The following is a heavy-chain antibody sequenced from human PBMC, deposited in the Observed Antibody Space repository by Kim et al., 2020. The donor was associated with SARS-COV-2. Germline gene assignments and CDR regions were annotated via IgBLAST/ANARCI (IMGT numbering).Heavy chain of an antibody. CDR1: GYTFTNYG. D-gene: IGHD3-16*01. CDR2: ISTYNGNT. Sequence: ASVKVSCKASGYTFTNYGISWVRQAPGQGLEWMGWISTYNGNTNYSQKFQGRVTMTTDTSTTTAYMELRSLRSDDTALYYCARDRQGGYWGLGTLVTVS. V-gene: IGHV1-18*01. CDR3: ARDRQGGY. J-gene: IGHJ4*02.